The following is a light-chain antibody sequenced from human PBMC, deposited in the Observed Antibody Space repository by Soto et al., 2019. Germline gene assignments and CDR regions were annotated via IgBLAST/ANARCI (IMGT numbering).Light chain of an antibody. Sequence: QSVLTQPPSVSGAPGQRVTISCTGSSSNIGAGYDVHWYQHLPGTVPKLLIYSNNNRPSGVPDRFSASKSGTSASLAITGLQADDEADYYCQSYDNSLSSCVVFGGGTKPPS. V-gene: IGLV1-40*01. CDR3: QSYDNSLSSCVV. CDR2: SNN. J-gene: IGLJ2*01. CDR1: SSNIGAGYD.